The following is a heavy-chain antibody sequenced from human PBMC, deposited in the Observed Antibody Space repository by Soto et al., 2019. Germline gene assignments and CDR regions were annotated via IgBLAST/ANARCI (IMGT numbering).Heavy chain of an antibody. J-gene: IGHJ6*02. CDR3: ARHAARSYYYYYGMDV. Sequence: SETLSLTCTVSGGSISSSSYYWGWIRQPPGKGLEWIGSIYYSGSTYYNPSLKSRVTISVDTSKNQFSLKLSSVTAADTAVYYCARHAARSYYYYYGMDVWGQGTTVTVSS. CDR2: IYYSGST. CDR1: GGSISSSSYY. D-gene: IGHD1-26*01. V-gene: IGHV4-39*01.